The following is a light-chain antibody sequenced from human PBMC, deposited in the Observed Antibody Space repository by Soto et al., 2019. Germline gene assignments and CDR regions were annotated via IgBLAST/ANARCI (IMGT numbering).Light chain of an antibody. CDR3: AAWDDSLSGYV. CDR2: RNN. Sequence: QSVLNQPPSASGTPGQRVTISCSGSSSNIGGNYVYWYQQLPGTAPKLLIYRNNQRPSGVPDRFSGSKSGTSASLAISGLRSEDEADYYCAAWDDSLSGYVFGTGTKVTVL. V-gene: IGLV1-47*01. CDR1: SSNIGGNY. J-gene: IGLJ1*01.